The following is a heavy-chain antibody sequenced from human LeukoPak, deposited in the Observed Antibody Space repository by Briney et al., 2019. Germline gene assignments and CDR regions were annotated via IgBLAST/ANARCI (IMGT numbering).Heavy chain of an antibody. Sequence: PGGSLRLSCAASGFTFSSYAMSWVRQAPGKGLEWVSAISGSGGSTYYADSVKGRFTISRDNSKNTLYLQMNSLRAEDTAVYYCAKEPYSFRWGHYYFDYWGQGTLVTVSS. J-gene: IGHJ4*02. CDR2: ISGSGGST. D-gene: IGHD5-18*01. CDR3: AKEPYSFRWGHYYFDY. V-gene: IGHV3-23*01. CDR1: GFTFSSYA.